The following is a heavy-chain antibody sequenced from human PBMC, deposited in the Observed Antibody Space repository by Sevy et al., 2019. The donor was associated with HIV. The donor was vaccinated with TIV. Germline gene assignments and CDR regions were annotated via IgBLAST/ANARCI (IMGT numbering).Heavy chain of an antibody. CDR1: GYTFTNYF. V-gene: IGHV1-18*01. Sequence: ASVKVSCKASGYTFTNYFITWVRQAPGQGLEWMGRISTYNTEYAQKFQGRLTMTTDTSTSTVYTELRSLRFDDTAVYYCARAPSGSQGPGQYFQHWGQGTLVTVSS. CDR2: ISTYNT. CDR3: ARAPSGSQGPGQYFQH. J-gene: IGHJ1*01. D-gene: IGHD1-26*01.